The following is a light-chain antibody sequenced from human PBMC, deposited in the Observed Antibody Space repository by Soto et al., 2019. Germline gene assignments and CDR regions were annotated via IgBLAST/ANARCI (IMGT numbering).Light chain of an antibody. CDR3: QSYDSSLSGLV. CDR1: SSNIGAGYD. V-gene: IGLV1-40*01. CDR2: GNS. Sequence: SVLTQPPSVSGAPGQRVTISCTGSSSNIGAGYDVHWYQQLPGTAPKLLIYGNSNRPSGVPDRLSGSKSGTSASLAITGLQAEDEADYYCQSYDSSLSGLVFGTGTKLTVL. J-gene: IGLJ1*01.